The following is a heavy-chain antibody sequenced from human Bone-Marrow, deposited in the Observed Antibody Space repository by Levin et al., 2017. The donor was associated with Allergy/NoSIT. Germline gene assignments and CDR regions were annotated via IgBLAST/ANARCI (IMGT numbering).Heavy chain of an antibody. J-gene: IGHJ6*02. CDR2: LTGSGART. D-gene: IGHD5-18*01. V-gene: IGHV3-23*01. CDR1: GFTFRNYA. Sequence: GESLKISCATSGFTFRNYAMTWVRQAPGKGLEWVCSLTGSGARTYYADAVKGRFTISRDNSENTLFLQMNSLRDEDTATYYCATCGYRYDNDLFYPGMDVWGQGTTVTVSS. CDR3: ATCGYRYDNDLFYPGMDV.